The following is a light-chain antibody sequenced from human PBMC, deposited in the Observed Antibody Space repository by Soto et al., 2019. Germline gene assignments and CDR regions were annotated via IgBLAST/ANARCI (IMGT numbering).Light chain of an antibody. CDR2: DVS. V-gene: IGLV2-8*01. CDR1: SSDVGGYNH. CDR3: SSYAGSNSLV. J-gene: IGLJ1*01. Sequence: QSVLTQPPSASGSLGQSVTISCTGTSSDVGGYNHVSWYQQHPGKAPKLLIYDVSYRPSGVPDRFSGSKSGNTASLTVSGLQAEDATDYYCSSYAGSNSLVFGTGTKLTVL.